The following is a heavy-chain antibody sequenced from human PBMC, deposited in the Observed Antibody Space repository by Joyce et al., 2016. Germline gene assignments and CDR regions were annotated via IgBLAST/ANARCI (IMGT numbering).Heavy chain of an antibody. V-gene: IGHV3-7*01. CDR3: ARGKALDI. CDR2: IKADESGK. CDR1: GFFFSDLS. J-gene: IGHJ3*02. Sequence: DVQLVESGGGLVQPGGSLRLSCAASGFFFSDLSMSWVRQTPGGGLGWVANIKADESGKYYVDSVKGRFTISRDNAKSSLYLQMNSLRAEDTAIYYCARGKALDIWGQGTMVTVSS.